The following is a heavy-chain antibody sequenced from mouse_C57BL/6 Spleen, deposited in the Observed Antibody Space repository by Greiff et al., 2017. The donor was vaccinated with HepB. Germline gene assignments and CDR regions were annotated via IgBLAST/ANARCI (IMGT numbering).Heavy chain of an antibody. CDR2: IRSKSNNYAT. J-gene: IGHJ2*01. D-gene: IGHD1-1*01. CDR1: GFSFNTYA. CDR3: VRQYYGSSLFDY. Sequence: EVNVVESGGGLVQPKGSLKLSCAASGFSFNTYAMNWVRQAPGKGLEWVARIRSKSNNYATYYADSVKDRFTISRDDSESMLYLQMNNLKTEDTAMYYCVRQYYGSSLFDYWGQGTTLTVSS. V-gene: IGHV10-1*01.